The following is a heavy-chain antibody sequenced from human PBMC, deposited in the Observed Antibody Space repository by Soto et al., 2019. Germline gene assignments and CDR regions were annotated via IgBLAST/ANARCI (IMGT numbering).Heavy chain of an antibody. CDR3: ARDTFYSSIFLQLYYYYYGMDV. CDR2: ISAYNGNT. V-gene: IGHV1-18*04. CDR1: GYTFTSYG. Sequence: ASVKVSCKASGYTFTSYGISWVRQAPGQGLEWMGWISAYNGNTNYAQKLQGRVTMTTDTSTSTVYMELRSLRSDDTAVYYCARDTFYSSIFLQLYYYYYGMDVWGQGTTVTVSS. J-gene: IGHJ6*02. D-gene: IGHD6-13*01.